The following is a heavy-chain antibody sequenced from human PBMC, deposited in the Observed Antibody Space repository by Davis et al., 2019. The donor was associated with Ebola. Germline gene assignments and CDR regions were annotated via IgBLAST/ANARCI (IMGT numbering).Heavy chain of an antibody. D-gene: IGHD6-25*01. CDR3: AAGNGWLDY. CDR1: GYTFTGYD. Sequence: AASVKVSCKASGYTFTGYDINWVRQATGQGLEWMGWMNPNSGNTGYAQKFQGRVTMTEDTSTDTAYMELSSLTSEDTAVYYCAAGNGWLDYWGQGTLVTVSS. J-gene: IGHJ4*02. V-gene: IGHV1-8*01. CDR2: MNPNSGNT.